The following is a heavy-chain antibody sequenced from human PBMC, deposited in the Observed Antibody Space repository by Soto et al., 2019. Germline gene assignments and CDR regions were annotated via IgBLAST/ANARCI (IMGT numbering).Heavy chain of an antibody. CDR2: IYHSGST. Sequence: QVQLQESGPGLMKPSGTLSLTCAVSGGSISSSNWWSWVRQPPGKGLEWIGEIYHSGSTNYNPSLKSRVTISVDKSKNQFSLKVSSVTAADTAVYYCARVEITMVRGVIITRYFDYWGQGTLVTVSS. CDR1: GGSISSSNW. J-gene: IGHJ4*02. D-gene: IGHD3-10*01. CDR3: ARVEITMVRGVIITRYFDY. V-gene: IGHV4-4*02.